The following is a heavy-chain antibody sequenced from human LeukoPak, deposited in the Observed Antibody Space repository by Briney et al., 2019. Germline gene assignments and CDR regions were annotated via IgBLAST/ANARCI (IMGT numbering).Heavy chain of an antibody. D-gene: IGHD2-15*01. J-gene: IGHJ4*02. CDR3: AKDRRLGGPRVPDY. V-gene: IGHV3-7*03. CDR1: GFSLSMYW. CDR2: IKQDGSEE. Sequence: PGGSLRLSCSVSGFSLSMYWMTWVRQAPGKGLEWLANIKQDGSEEYYADSVKGRFTISRDNARNSLYLQMNSLRAEDTAVYYCAKDRRLGGPRVPDYWGQGTLVTVSS.